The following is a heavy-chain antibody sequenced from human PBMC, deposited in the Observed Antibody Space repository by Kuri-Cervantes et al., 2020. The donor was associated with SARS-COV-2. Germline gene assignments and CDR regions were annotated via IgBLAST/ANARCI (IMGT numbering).Heavy chain of an antibody. D-gene: IGHD5/OR15-5a*01. CDR1: GFSFSSYG. CDR3: TRGLPTIDY. Sequence: GESLKISCAASGFSFSSYGMSWVRQAPGKGLEWVGFIRSKAYGGTTEYAASVKGRFTISRDDSKSIAYLQMNSLKTEDTAVYYCTRGLPTIDYWGQGTLVTVSS. J-gene: IGHJ4*02. V-gene: IGHV3-49*04. CDR2: IRSKAYGGTT.